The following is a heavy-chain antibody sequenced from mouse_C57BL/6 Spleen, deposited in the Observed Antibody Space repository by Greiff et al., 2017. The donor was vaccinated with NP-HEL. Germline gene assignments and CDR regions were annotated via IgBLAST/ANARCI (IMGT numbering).Heavy chain of an antibody. D-gene: IGHD6-1*01. CDR1: GYSFTGYY. Sequence: DVKLVESGPELVKPGASVKISCKASGYSFTGYYMNWVKQSPEKSLEWIGEINPRTGGTTYNQKFKAKATLTVDKSSSTAYMQLKSLTSEDSAVYYCARSLREAMDYWGQGTSVTVSS. V-gene: IGHV1-42*01. CDR3: ARSLREAMDY. CDR2: INPRTGGT. J-gene: IGHJ4*01.